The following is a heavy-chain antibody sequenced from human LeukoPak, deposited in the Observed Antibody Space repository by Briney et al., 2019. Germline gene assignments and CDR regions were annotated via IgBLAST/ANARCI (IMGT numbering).Heavy chain of an antibody. D-gene: IGHD3-3*01. CDR2: IYTSGST. V-gene: IGHV4-61*02. J-gene: IGHJ4*02. CDR1: VGSISSGNYF. CDR3: ARSPLEYDFWSGRHYYFDY. Sequence: SETLSLTCTVSVGSISSGNYFWSWIRQPAGKGLEWIGRIYTSGSTNYNPSLKSRVTISVDTSKNQFSLKLSSVTAADTAVYYCARSPLEYDFWSGRHYYFDYWGQGTLVTVSS.